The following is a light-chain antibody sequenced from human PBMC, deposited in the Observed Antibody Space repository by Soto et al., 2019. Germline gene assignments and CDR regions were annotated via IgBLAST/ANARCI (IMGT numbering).Light chain of an antibody. CDR3: ISFRGTDSPYV. CDR2: EVT. CDR1: SSDIGDYNY. V-gene: IGLV2-14*01. Sequence: QPVLTQPASVSGSPGQSITISCTGASSDIGDYNYVSWYQQHPGKAPKLIIYEVTNRPSGVSNRFSGSKSGNTASLTISGLQAEDEADYYCISFRGTDSPYVFGTGTKLTVL. J-gene: IGLJ1*01.